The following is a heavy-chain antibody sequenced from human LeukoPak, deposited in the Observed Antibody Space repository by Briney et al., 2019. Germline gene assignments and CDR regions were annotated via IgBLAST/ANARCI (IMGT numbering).Heavy chain of an antibody. CDR1: GGSISSYY. CDR2: IYYSGST. J-gene: IGHJ4*02. D-gene: IGHD6-13*01. V-gene: IGHV4-59*12. CDR3: ARGYSSSWSKRDYFDY. Sequence: PSETLSLTCTVSGGSISSYYWSWIRQPPGKGLEWIGYIYYSGSTNYNPSLKSRVTISVDTSKNQFSLKLSSVTAADTAVYYCARGYSSSWSKRDYFDYWGQGTLVTVSS.